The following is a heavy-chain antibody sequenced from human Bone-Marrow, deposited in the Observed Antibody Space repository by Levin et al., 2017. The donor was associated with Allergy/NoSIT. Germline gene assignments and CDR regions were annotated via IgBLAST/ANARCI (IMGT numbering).Heavy chain of an antibody. V-gene: IGHV4-39*01. J-gene: IGHJ2*01. Sequence: ASETLSLTCTVSGGSLSSSPYYWGWIRQPPGRGLEWIGSMFYTTYYNPSLKSRVTISADTSKKQLSLKLSSVTAADTAVYYCATHGSDEPRWYFDLWGRGTRLTVSS. CDR3: ATHGSDEPRWYFDL. CDR1: GGSLSSSPYY. CDR2: MFYTT.